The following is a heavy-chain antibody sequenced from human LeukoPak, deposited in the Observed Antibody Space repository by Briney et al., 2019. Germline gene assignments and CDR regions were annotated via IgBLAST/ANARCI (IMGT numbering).Heavy chain of an antibody. V-gene: IGHV5-51*01. J-gene: IGHJ4*02. Sequence: GESLKISCKGSAYSFSSYWIGWVRQMPGKGLEWMGIIYPSDSDATYSPSFQGQDTISADKSISTAYLQWSSLKASDTAMYYCARHTASSGWSNFDYWGQGTLVTVSS. CDR1: AYSFSSYW. CDR2: IYPSDSDA. CDR3: ARHTASSGWSNFDY. D-gene: IGHD6-19*01.